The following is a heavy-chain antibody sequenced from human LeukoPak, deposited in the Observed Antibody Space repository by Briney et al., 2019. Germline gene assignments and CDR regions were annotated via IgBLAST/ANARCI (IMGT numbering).Heavy chain of an antibody. D-gene: IGHD7-27*01. V-gene: IGHV3-23*01. J-gene: IGHJ3*02. CDR1: GFTFTHYG. CDR3: GRDLNWGAFDI. Sequence: GGTLRLSCAASGFTFTHYGMNWVRQAPGKGLEWVSGIRANGETTYYADSVRGRFTISRDNSRSMVWLQMNSLTAEDTAMYYCGRDLNWGAFDIRGLGTLVTVPS. CDR2: IRANGETT.